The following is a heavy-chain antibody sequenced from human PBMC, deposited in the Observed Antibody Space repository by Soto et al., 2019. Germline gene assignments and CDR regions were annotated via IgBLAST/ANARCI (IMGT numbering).Heavy chain of an antibody. J-gene: IGHJ4*02. D-gene: IGHD4-17*01. CDR1: GYTFTSNG. CDR3: ARDEFGDPGVY. Sequence: SVKVSCKSSGYTFTSNGISCVRQAPGQGLEWMGWISAYNGNTNYAQKLQGRVTMTTDTSTSTAHMELRSLRSDDTAVYYCARDEFGDPGVYWGQGTLVTVSS. CDR2: ISAYNGNT. V-gene: IGHV1-18*01.